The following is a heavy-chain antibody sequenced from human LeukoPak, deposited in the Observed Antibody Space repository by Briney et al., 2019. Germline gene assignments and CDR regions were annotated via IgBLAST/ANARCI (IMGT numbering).Heavy chain of an antibody. CDR3: AKSIAVANQAFDY. Sequence: QSGGSLRLSCAASGFTFSSYAMSWVRQAPGKGLEWVSAISGSGGSTYYADSVKGRFTISRDNSKNTLYLQMNSLRAEDTAVYYCAKSIAVANQAFDYWGQGTLVTVSS. J-gene: IGHJ4*02. V-gene: IGHV3-23*01. CDR2: ISGSGGST. CDR1: GFTFSSYA. D-gene: IGHD6-19*01.